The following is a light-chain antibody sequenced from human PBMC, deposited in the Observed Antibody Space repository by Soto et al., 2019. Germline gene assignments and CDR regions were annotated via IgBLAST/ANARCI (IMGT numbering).Light chain of an antibody. CDR2: SNN. V-gene: IGLV1-44*01. CDR1: NSNIGSNA. J-gene: IGLJ2*01. CDR3: SAWDDSLKGPV. Sequence: QSVLTQPPSASGTPGQRVTLSCSGSNSNIGSNAVNWYQQLPETAPKLLIHSNNERPSGVPDRVSGAKSGTSASLVISGLQSEDEADFYCSAWDDSLKGPVFGGGTKLTVL.